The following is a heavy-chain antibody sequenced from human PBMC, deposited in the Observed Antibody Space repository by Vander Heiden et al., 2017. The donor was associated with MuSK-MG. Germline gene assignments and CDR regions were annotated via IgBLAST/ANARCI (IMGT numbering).Heavy chain of an antibody. Sequence: EVLLVDSGGGSVQSGGSVTLSCAASGFTCSRCWMSWVRQAPGKGLEWVTNIKQDGSEKYYVDSVKSRFTISRDNAKNSLYVQMNSLRAEDTAVYYCAAGRYRSDGQDWYFDVWGRGTLVTVSS. CDR2: IKQDGSEK. V-gene: IGHV3-7*03. CDR3: AAGRYRSDGQDWYFDV. CDR1: GFTCSRCW. D-gene: IGHD5-18*01. J-gene: IGHJ2*01.